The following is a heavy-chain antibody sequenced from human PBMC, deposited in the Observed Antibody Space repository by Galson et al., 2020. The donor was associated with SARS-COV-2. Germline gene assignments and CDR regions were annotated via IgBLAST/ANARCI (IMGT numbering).Heavy chain of an antibody. Sequence: ETSETRSLTCTVSGGSISSSSYYWGWIRQPPGKGLEWIGSIYYSGSTYYNPSLKSRVTISVDTSKNQFSLKLSSVTAADTAVYYCASFHFDWLLVGFDYWGQGTLVTDSS. CDR2: IYYSGST. V-gene: IGHV4-39*01. CDR1: GGSISSSSYY. CDR3: ASFHFDWLLVGFDY. J-gene: IGHJ4*02. D-gene: IGHD3-9*01.